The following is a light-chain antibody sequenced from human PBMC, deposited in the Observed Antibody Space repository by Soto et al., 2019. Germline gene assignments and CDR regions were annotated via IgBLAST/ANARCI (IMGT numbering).Light chain of an antibody. Sequence: IVMTQSPASLSVSPGEGATLSCRASQSVSSYLAWYQQKPGQAPRLLIYDASNRATGIPARFSGSGSGTDFTLTISSLQSEDFAVYYCQQYNNWPRGTLGQGTKVDIK. CDR1: QSVSSY. J-gene: IGKJ1*01. CDR2: DAS. V-gene: IGKV3D-15*01. CDR3: QQYNNWPRGT.